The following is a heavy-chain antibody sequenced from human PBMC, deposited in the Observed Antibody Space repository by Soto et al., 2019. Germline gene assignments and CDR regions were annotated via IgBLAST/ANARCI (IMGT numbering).Heavy chain of an antibody. D-gene: IGHD1-26*01. J-gene: IGHJ4*02. CDR2: IKEDGSEA. V-gene: IGHV3-7*03. CDR3: VKDNNWDAPG. Sequence: PVGSLRLSCAASGFVFRTYWMSWVRQAPGKGLEWVANIKEDGSEANYVDSVKGRFAVSRDKDTNSLYLQMNSLRAEDTAIYYCVKDNNWDAPGWGQGTLVTVSS. CDR1: GFVFRTYW.